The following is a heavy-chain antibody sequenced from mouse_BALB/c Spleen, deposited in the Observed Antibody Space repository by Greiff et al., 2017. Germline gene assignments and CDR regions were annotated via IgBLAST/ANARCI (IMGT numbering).Heavy chain of an antibody. CDR1: GFNIKDYY. V-gene: IGHV14-1*02. CDR2: IDPENGNT. J-gene: IGHJ3*01. CDR3: ARSSGYGWFAY. Sequence: VQLKESGAELVRPGALVKLSCKASGFNIKDYYMHWVKQRPEQGLEWIGWIDPENGNTIYDPKFQGKASITADTSSNTAYLQLSSLTSEDTAVYYCARSSGYGWFAYWGQGTLVTVSA. D-gene: IGHD2-2*01.